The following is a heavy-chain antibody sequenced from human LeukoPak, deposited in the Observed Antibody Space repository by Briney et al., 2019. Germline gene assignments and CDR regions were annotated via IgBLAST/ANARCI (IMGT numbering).Heavy chain of an antibody. D-gene: IGHD3-22*01. CDR1: GGSISSGSYY. Sequence: SETLSLTCTVSGGSISSGSYYRGWIRQPAGKGLEWIGRIYTSGSTNYNPSLKSRVTISVDTSKNQFSLKLSSVTAADTAVYYCARAGTGGSSVYPSIDYWGQGTLVTVSS. J-gene: IGHJ4*02. CDR2: IYTSGST. V-gene: IGHV4-61*02. CDR3: ARAGTGGSSVYPSIDY.